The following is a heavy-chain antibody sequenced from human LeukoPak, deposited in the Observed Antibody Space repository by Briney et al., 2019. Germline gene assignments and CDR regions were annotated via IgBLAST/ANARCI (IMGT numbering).Heavy chain of an antibody. CDR1: GFTFSSYW. Sequence: GGSLRLSCAASGFTFSSYWMSWVRQAPGKGLEWVSSISRSSNYIYYGDSVKGRFTISRDNAKNSLYLQMNSLRAGDTAVYYCARETVTTNYYYYYMDVWGKGTTVTVSS. CDR2: ISRSSNYI. V-gene: IGHV3-21*01. CDR3: ARETVTTNYYYYYMDV. J-gene: IGHJ6*03. D-gene: IGHD4-17*01.